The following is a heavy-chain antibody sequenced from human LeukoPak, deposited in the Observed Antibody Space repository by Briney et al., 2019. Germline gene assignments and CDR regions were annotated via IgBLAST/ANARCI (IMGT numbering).Heavy chain of an antibody. V-gene: IGHV3-48*03. Sequence: GGSLRLSCAASGFTFSSYEMKWVRQARGRGLEWVSYISSSGSSIYYADSVKGRFTISRDNAKNSLYLQMNSLRAEDTAVYYCARVRYSSGFYYFDYWGQGTLVTVSS. J-gene: IGHJ4*02. CDR2: ISSSGSSI. D-gene: IGHD6-19*01. CDR3: ARVRYSSGFYYFDY. CDR1: GFTFSSYE.